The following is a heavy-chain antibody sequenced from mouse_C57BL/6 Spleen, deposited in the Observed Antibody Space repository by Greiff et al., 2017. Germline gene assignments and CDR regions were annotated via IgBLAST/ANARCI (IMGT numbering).Heavy chain of an antibody. Sequence: QVQLQQPGAELVKPGASVKMSCKASGYTFTSYWITWVKQRPGQGLEWIGDIYPGSGSTNYNEKFKSKVTLTVDTSSSTAYMQLSSLTSEDSAVYYCAREGITTVVAYYYAVGYWGQGTSVTVSS. CDR1: GYTFTSYW. V-gene: IGHV1-55*01. J-gene: IGHJ4*01. D-gene: IGHD1-1*01. CDR2: IYPGSGST. CDR3: AREGITTVVAYYYAVGY.